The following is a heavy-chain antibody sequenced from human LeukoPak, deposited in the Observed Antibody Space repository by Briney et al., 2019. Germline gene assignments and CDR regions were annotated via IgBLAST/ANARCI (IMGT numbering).Heavy chain of an antibody. V-gene: IGHV3-48*04. CDR3: ARDHDLAFDC. CDR2: ICGGSSPV. D-gene: IGHD3-3*01. Sequence: GGSLRLSCAASGFTFSSYSMNWVRQAPGKGLEWVSYICGGSSPVDYADSVKGRFTMSRDNTKNSLYLQMKSLRAEDTAVYYCARDHDLAFDCWGQGILVSFSS. J-gene: IGHJ4*02. CDR1: GFTFSSYS.